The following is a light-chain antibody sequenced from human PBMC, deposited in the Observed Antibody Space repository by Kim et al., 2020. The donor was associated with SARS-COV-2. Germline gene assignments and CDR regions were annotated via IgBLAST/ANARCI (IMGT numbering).Light chain of an antibody. CDR1: QSVSSNY. CDR2: GAS. V-gene: IGKV3-20*01. Sequence: SPAERDTRTCRDSQSVSSNYLAWYPQKPGQAPRLLIYGASSRATGIPDRFSGSGSGTDFTLTITRLEPEDFAVYYCQQYSSSPATFGQGTKVDIK. CDR3: QQYSSSPAT. J-gene: IGKJ1*01.